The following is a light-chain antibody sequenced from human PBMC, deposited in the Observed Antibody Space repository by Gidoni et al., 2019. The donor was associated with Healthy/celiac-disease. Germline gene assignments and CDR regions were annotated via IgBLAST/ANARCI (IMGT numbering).Light chain of an antibody. J-gene: IGKJ2*01. V-gene: IGKV2-28*01. CDR3: MQALQTPYT. Sequence: DIVMTQSPLSLPVTPGEPATLSCRSSQSILHSNGYNYLDWYLQKPGQSPQLLIYLGSNRASGVPDRFSGSGSGTDFTLKISRVEAEDVGVYYCMQALQTPYTFGQGTKLEIK. CDR2: LGS. CDR1: QSILHSNGYNY.